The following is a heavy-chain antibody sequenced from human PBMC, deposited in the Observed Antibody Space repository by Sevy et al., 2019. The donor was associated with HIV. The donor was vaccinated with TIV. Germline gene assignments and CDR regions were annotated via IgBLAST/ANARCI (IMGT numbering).Heavy chain of an antibody. CDR3: ATRAGIAAAGRVFDY. CDR2: TRNKADSYTT. CDR1: GFTFSDHY. Sequence: GGSLRLSCAASGFTFSDHYMEWVRQAPGKGLEWVGRTRNKADSYTTEYAASVQGRFTISRDDSKNSLYLQMNSLKTEDTAVYYCATRAGIAAAGRVFDYWGQGSLVTVSS. D-gene: IGHD6-13*01. J-gene: IGHJ4*02. V-gene: IGHV3-72*01.